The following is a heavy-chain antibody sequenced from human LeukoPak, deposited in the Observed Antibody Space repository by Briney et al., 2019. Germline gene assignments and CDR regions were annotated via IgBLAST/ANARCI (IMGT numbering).Heavy chain of an antibody. CDR1: GFTVSSNY. CDR3: AKSVSATPQILTPDY. J-gene: IGHJ4*02. Sequence: GGSLRLSCAASGFTVSSNYMSWVRQAPGKGLEWVSAISGSGGSTYYADSVKGRCTISRDNSKNTLYLQMNSLRAEDTAVYYCAKSVSATPQILTPDYWGQGTLVTVSS. CDR2: ISGSGGST. V-gene: IGHV3-23*01. D-gene: IGHD2-8*01.